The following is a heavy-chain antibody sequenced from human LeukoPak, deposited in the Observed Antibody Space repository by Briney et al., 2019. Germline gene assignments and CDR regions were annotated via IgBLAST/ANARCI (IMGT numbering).Heavy chain of an antibody. CDR3: ARGSGIRSMLRGVSRGVWFDP. D-gene: IGHD3-10*01. V-gene: IGHV4-59*01. J-gene: IGHJ5*02. Sequence: SETLSLTCSVSGSSMRTYYWNWIRQPPGKGLEWIGYIYYSGTINYNPSLKSRVAISIDTSKNQFSLELSSVTAADTAVYYCARGSGIRSMLRGVSRGVWFDPWGQGTLVTVSS. CDR1: GSSMRTYY. CDR2: IYYSGTI.